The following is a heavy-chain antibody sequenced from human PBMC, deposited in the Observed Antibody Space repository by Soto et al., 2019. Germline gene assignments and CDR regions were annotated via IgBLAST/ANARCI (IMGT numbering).Heavy chain of an antibody. CDR1: GFTFSNAW. CDR2: IKSKTDGGTT. V-gene: IGHV3-15*01. CDR3: TTDWNWNYPYFDY. D-gene: IGHD1-7*01. Sequence: GGSLRLSCAASGFTFSNAWMSWVRQAPGKGLEWVGRIKSKTDGGTTDYAAPVKGRFTISRDDSKNTLYLQMNSLKTEDTAVYYCTTDWNWNYPYFDYWGQGTLVTVSS. J-gene: IGHJ4*02.